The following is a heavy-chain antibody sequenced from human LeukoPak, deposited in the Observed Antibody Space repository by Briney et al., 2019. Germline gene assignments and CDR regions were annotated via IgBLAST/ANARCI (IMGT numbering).Heavy chain of an antibody. V-gene: IGHV3-9*01. CDR1: GFTFDDYA. CDR3: AQYGDYVS. Sequence: GGPLRLSCAASGFTFDDYAMHWLRHAPGKGLEWVSGNSWNSGSKGYADSVKGRFTISRDNAKNSLYLQMNSLRAEDTALYYCAQYGDYVSWGQGTLVTVSS. D-gene: IGHD4-17*01. J-gene: IGHJ1*01. CDR2: NSWNSGSK.